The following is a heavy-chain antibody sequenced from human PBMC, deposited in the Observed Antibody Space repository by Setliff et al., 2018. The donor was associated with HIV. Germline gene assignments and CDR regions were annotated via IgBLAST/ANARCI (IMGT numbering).Heavy chain of an antibody. CDR2: IIPVFGPP. CDR1: GGTFSIFS. J-gene: IGHJ4*02. Sequence: SVKVSCKTSGGTFSIFSITWVRQAPGQGLEWMGGIIPVFGPPNYAEKFQRRVTITADKSTTTAYMELSSLRSEDTAVYYCARPRASYSNSWSDWGQGTLVTVSS. CDR3: ARPRASYSNSWSD. D-gene: IGHD6-13*01. V-gene: IGHV1-69*06.